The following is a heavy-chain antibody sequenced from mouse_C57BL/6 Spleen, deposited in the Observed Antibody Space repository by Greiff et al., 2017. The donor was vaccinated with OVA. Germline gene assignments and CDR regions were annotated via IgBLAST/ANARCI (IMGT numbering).Heavy chain of an antibody. CDR3: ALGLRRWYAMDY. Sequence: VHVKQSGPELVKPGASVKIPCKASGYTFTDYNMDWVKQSHGKSLEWIGDINPNNGGTIYNQKFKGKATLTVDKSSSTAYMELRSLTSEDTAVYYCALGLRRWYAMDYWGQGTSVTVSS. V-gene: IGHV1-18*01. D-gene: IGHD2-4*01. CDR1: GYTFTDYN. CDR2: INPNNGGT. J-gene: IGHJ4*01.